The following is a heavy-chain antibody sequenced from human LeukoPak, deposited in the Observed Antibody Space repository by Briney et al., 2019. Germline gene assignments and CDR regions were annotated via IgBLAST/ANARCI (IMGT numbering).Heavy chain of an antibody. Sequence: ASVKVSCKASGYTFTSYGISWVRQAPGQGLGWMGWISAYNGNTNYAQKLQGRVTMTTDTSTSTAYMELRSLRSDDTAVYYCARDFGARFTFGGVIAPDYWGQGTLVTVSS. CDR2: ISAYNGNT. V-gene: IGHV1-18*01. J-gene: IGHJ4*02. D-gene: IGHD3-16*02. CDR3: ARDFGARFTFGGVIAPDY. CDR1: GYTFTSYG.